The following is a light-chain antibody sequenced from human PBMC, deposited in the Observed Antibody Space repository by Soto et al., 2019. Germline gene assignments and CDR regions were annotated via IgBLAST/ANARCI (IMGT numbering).Light chain of an antibody. CDR1: QRISSW. Sequence: DIQMTQSPSTLSASVGDRVTITCRASQRISSWLAWYQQKPGKAPKLLVYDASSLESGVPSRFSGSGSGTEFTLTISSLQPDDFATYYCQQYNSYLYTVGQGTKLEIK. CDR3: QQYNSYLYT. J-gene: IGKJ2*01. V-gene: IGKV1-5*01. CDR2: DAS.